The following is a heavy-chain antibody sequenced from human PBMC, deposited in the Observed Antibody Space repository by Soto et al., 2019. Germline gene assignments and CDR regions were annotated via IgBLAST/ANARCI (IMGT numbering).Heavy chain of an antibody. CDR1: GITISNYF. CDR3: VPGDQYYAMGV. CDR2: ISYDGSNK. V-gene: IGHV3-30-3*01. Sequence: ESVGGVVQPGRSLRVSCAASGITISNYFMYWVRQAPGKGLEWVAAISYDGSNKHYSDSVKGRFTISRDNSKNTLYLQMNSLRDEDTAVYYCVPGDQYYAMGVWGQGTTVAVSS. J-gene: IGHJ6*02. D-gene: IGHD2-2*01.